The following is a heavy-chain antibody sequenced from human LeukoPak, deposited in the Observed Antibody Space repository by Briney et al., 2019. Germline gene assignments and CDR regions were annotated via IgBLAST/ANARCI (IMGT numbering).Heavy chain of an antibody. Sequence: ASVKVSCKASGYTFTDSFMHWVRQAPGQGLEWMGWINTDSGATKYAQKFQGRVTVTRDMSISTAFMELSSLRSDDTAVYYCARGPIWPNYYIDSWGQGTLVTVSS. CDR1: GYTFTDSF. D-gene: IGHD2-8*01. CDR3: ARGPIWPNYYIDS. J-gene: IGHJ4*02. CDR2: INTDSGAT. V-gene: IGHV1-2*02.